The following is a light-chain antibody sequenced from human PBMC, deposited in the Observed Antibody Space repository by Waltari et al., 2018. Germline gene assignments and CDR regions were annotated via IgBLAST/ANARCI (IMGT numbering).Light chain of an antibody. CDR1: SSVFFSSDNKNY. CDR2: CAS. V-gene: IGKV4-1*01. J-gene: IGKJ2*01. Sequence: DIVMTHSPDSLAVSLGERATFNCQSSSSVFFSSDNKNYLAWYQQKRGQPPKLLMYCASTRESGVPDRFSGSGSGTDFTLTISSLQAEDVAVYYCQQYYTTPYTFGQGTKLEIK. CDR3: QQYYTTPYT.